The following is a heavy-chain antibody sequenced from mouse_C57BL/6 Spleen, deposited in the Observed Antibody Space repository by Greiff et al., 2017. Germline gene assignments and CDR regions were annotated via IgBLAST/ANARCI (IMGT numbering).Heavy chain of an antibody. J-gene: IGHJ1*03. V-gene: IGHV1-75*01. D-gene: IGHD1-1*01. CDR1: GYTFTDYY. CDR3: ARFIGSSYWYFDV. Sequence: VQLQQSGPELVKPGASVKISCKASGYTFTDYYINWVKQRPGQGLEWIGWIFPGSGSTYYNEKFKGKATLTVDKSSSTAYMLLSSLTSEDSAVYFCARFIGSSYWYFDVWGTGTTVTVSS. CDR2: IFPGSGST.